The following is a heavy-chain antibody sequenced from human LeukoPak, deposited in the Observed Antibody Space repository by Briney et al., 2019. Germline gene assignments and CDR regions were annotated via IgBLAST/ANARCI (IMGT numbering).Heavy chain of an antibody. CDR3: ARAPSEIGGYYPEYFRH. V-gene: IGHV3-74*01. J-gene: IGHJ1*01. CDR1: GFTFSTYW. D-gene: IGHD3-22*01. CDR2: IKSDGGT. Sequence: GGSLRLSCAASGFTFSTYWMHWVRQAPGKGLVWVSRIKSDGGTNYADSVKGRFTISRDNAKKTVSLQMNSLRPEDTGVYYCARAPSEIGGYYPEYFRHWGQGTLVTVSS.